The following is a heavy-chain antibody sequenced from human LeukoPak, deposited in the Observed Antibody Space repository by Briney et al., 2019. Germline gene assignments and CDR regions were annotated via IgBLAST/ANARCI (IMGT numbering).Heavy chain of an antibody. CDR2: IIPIFGTA. J-gene: IGHJ4*02. CDR3: ARGTVPAAIASFDY. CDR1: GGTFSSYA. Sequence: ASVKVSCKASGGTFSSYAISWVRQAPGQGLEWMGGIIPIFGTANYAQKFQGRVTITADESTSTAYMELSSLRSEDTAVYYCARGTVPAAIASFDYWGQGTLVTVSS. D-gene: IGHD2-2*02. V-gene: IGHV1-69*13.